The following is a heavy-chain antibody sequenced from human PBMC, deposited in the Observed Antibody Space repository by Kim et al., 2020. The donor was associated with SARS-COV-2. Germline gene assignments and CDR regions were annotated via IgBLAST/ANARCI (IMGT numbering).Heavy chain of an antibody. V-gene: IGHV3-21*01. J-gene: IGHJ6*02. CDR3: ARAAAAEMTVPHYYYYGMDV. CDR1: GFTFSSYS. Sequence: GSLRLSCAASGFTFSSYSMNWVRQAPGKGLEWVSSISSSSSYIYYADSVKGRFTISRDNAKNSLYLQMNSLRAEDTAVYYCARAAAAEMTVPHYYYYGMDVWGQGTTVTVSS. CDR2: ISSSSSYI. D-gene: IGHD6-13*01.